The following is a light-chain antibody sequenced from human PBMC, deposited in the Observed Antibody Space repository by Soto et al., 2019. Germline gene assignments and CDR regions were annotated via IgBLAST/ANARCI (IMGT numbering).Light chain of an antibody. CDR1: QSVYNN. Sequence: EIVMTQSPATLSVSPGERATLSCRASQSVYNNLAWYQQKPGQAPRLLIYDASKRATGIPPRFSGSGSTTDFTLTISSLEPEDFAVYYCHQRGNGPPWTFGQGAKVDIK. CDR3: HQRGNGPPWT. CDR2: DAS. J-gene: IGKJ1*01. V-gene: IGKV3-11*01.